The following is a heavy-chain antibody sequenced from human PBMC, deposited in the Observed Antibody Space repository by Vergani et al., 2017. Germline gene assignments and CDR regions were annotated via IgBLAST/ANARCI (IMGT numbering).Heavy chain of an antibody. D-gene: IGHD3-22*01. CDR1: GGTFSSYT. CDR2: IIPILGIA. CDR3: ARNLLGYYYDSSGTSHFDY. V-gene: IGHV1-69*02. Sequence: QVQLVQSGAEVKKPGSSVKVSCKASGGTFSSYTISWVRQAPGQGLEWMGRIIPILGIANYAQKFQGRVTITADKSTSTAYMELSSLRSEDTVVYYCARNLLGYYYDSSGTSHFDYWGQGTLVTVSS. J-gene: IGHJ4*02.